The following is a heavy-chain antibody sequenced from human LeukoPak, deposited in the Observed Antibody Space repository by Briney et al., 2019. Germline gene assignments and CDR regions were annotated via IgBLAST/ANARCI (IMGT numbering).Heavy chain of an antibody. CDR3: ARHMSGDYEFDY. Sequence: SETLSLTCTVSGGSISSSSYYWGWIRQPPVKGLEWIGSIYYSGSTYYNPSLKSRVTISVDTSKNQFSLKLSSVTAADTAVYYCARHMSGDYEFDYWGQGTLVTVSS. V-gene: IGHV4-39*01. CDR2: IYYSGST. D-gene: IGHD4-17*01. CDR1: GGSISSSSYY. J-gene: IGHJ4*02.